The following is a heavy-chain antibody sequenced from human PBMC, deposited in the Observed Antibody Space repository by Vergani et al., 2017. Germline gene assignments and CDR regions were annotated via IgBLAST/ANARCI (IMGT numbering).Heavy chain of an antibody. Sequence: EVQLVESGGGLVQPGGSLRLSCAASGFTVSSNYMSWVRQAPGKGLEWVSVIYSGGSTYYADSVKGRFTISRDNSKNTLYLQMNSLRAEDTAVYYCAKQPYYYDSSGYYNWGQGTLVTVSS. CDR2: IYSGGST. V-gene: IGHV3-66*02. D-gene: IGHD3-22*01. CDR3: AKQPYYYDSSGYYN. J-gene: IGHJ4*02. CDR1: GFTVSSNY.